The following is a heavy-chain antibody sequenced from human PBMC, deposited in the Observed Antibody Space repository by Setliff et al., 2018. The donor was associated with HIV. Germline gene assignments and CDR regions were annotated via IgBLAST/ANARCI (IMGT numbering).Heavy chain of an antibody. CDR2: ITHRGIT. CDR1: GGSFSGYY. CDR3: ARQGDGYNLYHVYYFDY. J-gene: IGHJ4*02. V-gene: IGHV4-34*01. D-gene: IGHD5-12*01. Sequence: PSETLSLTCAVYGGSFSGYYWSWIRQPPGKGLEWIGEITHRGITDYNPSLKSRVTISVDTSKNQFSLKVTSVTAADTAVYYCARQGDGYNLYHVYYFDYWGQGTLVTVSS.